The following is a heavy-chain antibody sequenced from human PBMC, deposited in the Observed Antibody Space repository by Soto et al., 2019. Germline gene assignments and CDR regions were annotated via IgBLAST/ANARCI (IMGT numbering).Heavy chain of an antibody. D-gene: IGHD6-13*01. J-gene: IGHJ4*02. Sequence: QVQLVQSGAEVKTPGASGRVSCKASGYTFTDYYLHWVRRAPGQGLEWMGWINENSGATRYSQRFQGRVTLTRDTSISTAYMELSSLRSDDTAVYYCARDSAAAAGLSFDSWGQGTLVTVSS. CDR1: GYTFTDYY. CDR2: INENSGAT. CDR3: ARDSAAAAGLSFDS. V-gene: IGHV1-2*02.